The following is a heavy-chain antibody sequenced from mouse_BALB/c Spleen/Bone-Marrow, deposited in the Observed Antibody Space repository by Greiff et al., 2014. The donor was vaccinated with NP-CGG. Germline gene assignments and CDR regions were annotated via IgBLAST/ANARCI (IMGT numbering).Heavy chain of an antibody. Sequence: VKLLESGPQLARPGASVKISCKASGYSFTNYWMHWVKQRPGQGLEWIGMIDPSGSETRLNQKFKDKAKLTVDKSSTTAYMQFSSPTSEDSAVYYCARGVIPFAYWGQGTLVTVSA. J-gene: IGHJ3*01. CDR1: GYSFTNYW. D-gene: IGHD1-1*01. CDR3: ARGVIPFAY. CDR2: IDPSGSET. V-gene: IGHV1S126*01.